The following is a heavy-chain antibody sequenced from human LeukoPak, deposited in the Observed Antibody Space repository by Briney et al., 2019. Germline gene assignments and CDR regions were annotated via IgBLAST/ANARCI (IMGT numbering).Heavy chain of an antibody. D-gene: IGHD1-1*01. J-gene: IGHJ4*02. Sequence: ASVKVSCKAFGYTFTGYYMHWVRQAPGQGLEWMGWINPNSGGTNYAQKFQGRVTMTRDTSISTAYMGLSRLRSDDTAVYYCARVRAGTSFVDYWGQGTLVTVSS. CDR1: GYTFTGYY. CDR2: INPNSGGT. V-gene: IGHV1-2*02. CDR3: ARVRAGTSFVDY.